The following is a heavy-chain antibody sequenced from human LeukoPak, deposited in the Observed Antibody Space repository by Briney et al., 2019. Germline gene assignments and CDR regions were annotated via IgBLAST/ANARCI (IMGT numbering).Heavy chain of an antibody. CDR1: GGSISSYY. J-gene: IGHJ6*03. D-gene: IGHD1-26*01. CDR3: ARDGGSHKNYYYYYYMDV. Sequence: SETLSLTCTVSGGSISSYYWSWIRQPAGKGLEWIGRIYTSGSTNYNPSLKSRVTISVDTSKNQFSLKLSSVTAADTAVYYCARDGGSHKNYYYYYYMDVWGKGTTVTISS. CDR2: IYTSGST. V-gene: IGHV4-4*07.